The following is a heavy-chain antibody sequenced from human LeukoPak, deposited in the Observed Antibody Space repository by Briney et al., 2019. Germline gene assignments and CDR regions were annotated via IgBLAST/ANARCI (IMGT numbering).Heavy chain of an antibody. CDR2: IRYDGSNK. CDR1: GFTFSSYA. J-gene: IGHJ4*02. V-gene: IGHV3-30*02. CDR3: AKGVGSSGRIDY. D-gene: IGHD3-10*01. Sequence: GGSLRLSCAASGFTFSSYAMHWVRQAPGKGLEWVAFIRYDGSNKYYADSLKGRFTISRDNSKNTLYLQMNSLRAEDTAVYYCAKGVGSSGRIDYWGTGTLVTVSS.